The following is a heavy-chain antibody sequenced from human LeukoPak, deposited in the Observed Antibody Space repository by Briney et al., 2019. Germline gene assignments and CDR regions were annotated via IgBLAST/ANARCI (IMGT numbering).Heavy chain of an antibody. CDR3: ARAATHLGYCSGGSCLDY. D-gene: IGHD2-15*01. CDR1: GFTFSTYS. J-gene: IGHJ4*02. Sequence: PGGSLRLSCAASGFTFSTYSMSWVRQAPGKGLEWVSSISSRGGDMYYTASLKGRFTISRDNAKNSLSLQMNSLTGEDTAVYYCARAATHLGYCSGGSCLDYWGQGTLVTVSS. V-gene: IGHV3-21*01. CDR2: ISSRGGDM.